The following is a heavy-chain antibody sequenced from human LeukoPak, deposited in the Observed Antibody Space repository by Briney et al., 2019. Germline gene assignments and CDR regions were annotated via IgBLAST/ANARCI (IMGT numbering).Heavy chain of an antibody. D-gene: IGHD5-12*01. CDR3: ARVPGGGYDSYYFDY. Sequence: ASVTVSCKASGYTFTSYAMHWVRQAPGQRLEWMGWINAGNGNTKYSQKFQGRVTITRDTSASTAYMELSSLRSEDTAVYYCARVPGGGYDSYYFDYWGQGTLVTVSS. J-gene: IGHJ4*02. CDR2: INAGNGNT. CDR1: GYTFTSYA. V-gene: IGHV1-3*01.